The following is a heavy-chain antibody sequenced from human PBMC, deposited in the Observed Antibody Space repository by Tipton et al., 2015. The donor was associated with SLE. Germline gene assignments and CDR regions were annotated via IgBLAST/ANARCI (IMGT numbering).Heavy chain of an antibody. D-gene: IGHD1-26*01. J-gene: IGHJ4*02. CDR3: ARGEQWESRVGYFDY. CDR2: ISSSSSYI. Sequence: GSLRLSCAASGFTFSNYNMNWVRQAPGKGLEWVSSISSSSSYIYYADSLKGRFTIFRDNAKNSLYLQMNSLRAEDTAVYYCARGEQWESRVGYFDYWGQGTLVTVSS. CDR1: GFTFSNYN. V-gene: IGHV3-21*01.